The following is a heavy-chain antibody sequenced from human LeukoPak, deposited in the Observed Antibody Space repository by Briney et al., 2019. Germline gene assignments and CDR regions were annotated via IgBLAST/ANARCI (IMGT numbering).Heavy chain of an antibody. CDR1: GYTFTSYD. CDR2: MNPNSGNT. CDR3: ARSRFLEWLLMDDGMDV. Sequence: ASVTVSCKASGYTFTSYDINWVRQATGQGLEWMGWMNPNSGNTGYAQKFQGRVTMTRNTSISTAYMELSSLRSEDTAVYYCARSRFLEWLLMDDGMDVWGQGTTVTVSS. D-gene: IGHD3-3*01. J-gene: IGHJ6*02. V-gene: IGHV1-8*01.